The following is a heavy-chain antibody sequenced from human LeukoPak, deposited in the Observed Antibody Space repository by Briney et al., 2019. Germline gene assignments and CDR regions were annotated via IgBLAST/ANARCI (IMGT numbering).Heavy chain of an antibody. CDR1: GFTFTSYA. V-gene: IGHV3-23*01. CDR2: ISAGGGST. CDR3: ARVKQQLVRLLGRDTTYYYYYYMDV. D-gene: IGHD6-13*01. Sequence: GGSLRLSCAASGFTFTSYAMSWVRQAPGKGLEWVSGISAGGGSTYYADSVKGRFTVSRDNAKNSLFLQMNSLRVEDTAVYYCARVKQQLVRLLGRDTTYYYYYYMDVWGKGTTVTVSS. J-gene: IGHJ6*03.